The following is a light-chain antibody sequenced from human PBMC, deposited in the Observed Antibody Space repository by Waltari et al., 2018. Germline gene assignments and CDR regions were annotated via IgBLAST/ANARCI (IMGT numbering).Light chain of an antibody. V-gene: IGKV3-15*01. CDR3: QQYNKWPPWT. Sequence: EIVMTQSPATLSVSPGERATLSCRASQSVSSNLAWYQQKPGQAPRLLIYGASTRATGIQARFSGSGSGTEFTLTISSMQSEDFAVYYCQQYNKWPPWTFGQGTKVEMK. J-gene: IGKJ1*01. CDR1: QSVSSN. CDR2: GAS.